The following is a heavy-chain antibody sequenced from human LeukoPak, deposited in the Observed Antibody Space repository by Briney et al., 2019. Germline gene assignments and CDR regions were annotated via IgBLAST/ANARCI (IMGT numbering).Heavy chain of an antibody. J-gene: IGHJ1*01. D-gene: IGHD2-15*01. V-gene: IGHV3-23*01. Sequence: PGGSLRLSCAASGFTFSSYAMSWVRQAPGKGLEWVSAISGSGGSTYYADSVKGRFTISRDNSKNTLYLQMNSLRAEDTAVYYCAKWSEGIVVVVAARWEYFQHWGQGTLVTVSS. CDR2: ISGSGGST. CDR1: GFTFSSYA. CDR3: AKWSEGIVVVVAARWEYFQH.